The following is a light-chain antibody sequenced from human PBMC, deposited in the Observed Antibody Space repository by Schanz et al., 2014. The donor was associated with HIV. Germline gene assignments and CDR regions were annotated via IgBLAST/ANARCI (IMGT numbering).Light chain of an antibody. Sequence: IQLTQSPSTLSASVGDRVTITCRASQSISSYLNWYQQKPGKAPKLLIYDASNLETGVPSRFSGSGSGTDFTFTISSLQPEDIATYYCQQYDNLPTFGGGTKVEIK. V-gene: IGKV1-33*01. CDR2: DAS. CDR1: QSISSY. CDR3: QQYDNLPT. J-gene: IGKJ4*01.